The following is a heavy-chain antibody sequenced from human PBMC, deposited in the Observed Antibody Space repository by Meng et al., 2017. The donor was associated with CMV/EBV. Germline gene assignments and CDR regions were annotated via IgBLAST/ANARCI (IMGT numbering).Heavy chain of an antibody. CDR1: GGTFSSYT. CDR3: ARAGSSSSSAGIDY. Sequence: SVKVSCKATGGTFSSYTISWVRQAPGQGLEWMGRIIPILGIANYAQKCQGRVTITADKSTSTAYMELSSLRSEDTAVYYCARAGSSSSSAGIDYWGQGTLVTVSS. J-gene: IGHJ4*02. V-gene: IGHV1-69*02. D-gene: IGHD6-6*01. CDR2: IIPILGIA.